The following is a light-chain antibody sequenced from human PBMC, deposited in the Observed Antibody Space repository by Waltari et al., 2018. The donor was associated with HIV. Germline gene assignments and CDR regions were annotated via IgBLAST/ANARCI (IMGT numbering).Light chain of an antibody. Sequence: DIVWTQSPGTLSLSPGERATLTCRASQSVSSSYLAWYQQKPGQAPRLLIYGASSRATGIPDRFSGSGSGTDFTLTISRLEPEDFAVYYCQQYGSSSLTFGGGTKVEIK. V-gene: IGKV3-20*01. CDR1: QSVSSSY. CDR3: QQYGSSSLT. CDR2: GAS. J-gene: IGKJ4*01.